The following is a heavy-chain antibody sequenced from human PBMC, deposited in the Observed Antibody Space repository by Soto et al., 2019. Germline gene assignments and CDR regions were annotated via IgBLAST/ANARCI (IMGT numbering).Heavy chain of an antibody. CDR1: VFTFSSFA. Sequence: PWWSLRLSCSASVFTFSSFAMSWVRQAPGKGLEWVSTINKSGGSTYYPDSVKGRFTISRDNSKNTLFLQINGLRAEDTAVYYCAKDPPTTGTTFDYWGRGTLVTVSS. V-gene: IGHV3-23*01. CDR3: AKDPPTTGTTFDY. CDR2: INKSGGST. D-gene: IGHD1-1*01. J-gene: IGHJ4*02.